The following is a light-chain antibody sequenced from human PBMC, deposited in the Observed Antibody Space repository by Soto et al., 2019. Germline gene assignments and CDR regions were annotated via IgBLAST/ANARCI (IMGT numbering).Light chain of an antibody. CDR2: GAS. J-gene: IGKJ1*01. CDR1: QSVSNNY. CDR3: QQYGSSGT. V-gene: IGKV3-20*01. Sequence: VLTQSPGTLSLSPGDSATLSCRASQSVSNNYLAWHQQKPGQAPRLLIYGASNRATGIPDRFSGSGSGTDFTLTISRLEPEDFAVYYCQQYGSSGTFGQGTKVDI.